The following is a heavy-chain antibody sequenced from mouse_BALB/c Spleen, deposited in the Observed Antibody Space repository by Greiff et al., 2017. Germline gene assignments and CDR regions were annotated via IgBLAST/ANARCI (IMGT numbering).Heavy chain of an antibody. CDR2: ISDGGSYT. Sequence: EVMLVESGGGLVKPGGSLKLSCAASGFTFSDYYMYWVRQTPEKRLEWVATISDGGSYTYYPDSVKGRFTISRDNAKNNLYLQMSSLKSEDTAMYYCARDREKKGYFDYWGQGTTLTVSS. V-gene: IGHV5-4*02. J-gene: IGHJ2*01. CDR1: GFTFSDYY. CDR3: ARDREKKGYFDY.